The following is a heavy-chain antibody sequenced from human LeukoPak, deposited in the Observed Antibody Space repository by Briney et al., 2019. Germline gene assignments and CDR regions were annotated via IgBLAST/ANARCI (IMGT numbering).Heavy chain of an antibody. CDR3: ARGPKDYNWFDP. CDR2: ISSSSSTI. Sequence: TGGSLRLSCAASGFTFSSYSMNWVRQAPGKGLEWASYISSSSSTIYYADSVKGRFTISRDNAKNSLYLQMNGLRAEDTAVYYCARGPKDYNWFDPWGQGTLVTVSS. J-gene: IGHJ5*02. CDR1: GFTFSSYS. V-gene: IGHV3-48*01.